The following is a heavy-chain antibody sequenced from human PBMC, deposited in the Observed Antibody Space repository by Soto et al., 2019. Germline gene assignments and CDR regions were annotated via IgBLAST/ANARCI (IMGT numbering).Heavy chain of an antibody. V-gene: IGHV1-2*02. D-gene: IGHD2-15*01. CDR2: FNPNSGGT. J-gene: IGHJ4*02. CDR1: GYTFTGYQ. Sequence: ASVKVSCKASGYTFTGYQMHWVRQAPGQGLEWMGWFNPNSGGTNYAQKFQGRVTMTGDTSISTAYMELNRLTSDDTAVYYCARGRDIVSPGSWGQGTLVTVSS. CDR3: ARGRDIVSPGS.